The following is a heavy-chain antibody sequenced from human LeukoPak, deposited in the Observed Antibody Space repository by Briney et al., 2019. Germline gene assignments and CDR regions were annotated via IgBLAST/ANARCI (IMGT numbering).Heavy chain of an antibody. V-gene: IGHV5-51*01. CDR1: GYSFTSYW. J-gene: IGHJ4*02. Sequence: PGESLKISCKGSGYSFTSYWIGWVRQMPGKGLEWMAIIYPGDSDTRYSPSFQGQVTISADKSISTAYLQWSSLKASDTAMYYCARQTLWFGEPYYFDYWGQGTLVTVSS. D-gene: IGHD3-10*01. CDR2: IYPGDSDT. CDR3: ARQTLWFGEPYYFDY.